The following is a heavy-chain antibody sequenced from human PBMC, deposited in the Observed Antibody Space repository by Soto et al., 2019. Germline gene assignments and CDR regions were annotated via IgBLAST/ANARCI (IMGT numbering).Heavy chain of an antibody. CDR3: AKEDNWEGLHY. CDR1: GGSISSGDNY. Sequence: PSETLSLTCTVSGGSISSGDNYWTWIRQSPGKGLEWIGNIYSSGRTSYNPSLESRVAMSVDTSKNQFSLRLSSVTAADTAGDCCAKEDNWEGLHYWGPATQVTV. V-gene: IGHV4-30-4*01. D-gene: IGHD1-20*01. J-gene: IGHJ4*02. CDR2: IYSSGRT.